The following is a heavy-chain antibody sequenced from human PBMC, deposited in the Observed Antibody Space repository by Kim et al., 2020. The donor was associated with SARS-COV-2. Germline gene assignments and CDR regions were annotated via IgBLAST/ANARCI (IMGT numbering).Heavy chain of an antibody. CDR3: ARIFLHPPYYYYYMDV. V-gene: IGHV4-31*03. CDR1: GGSISSGGYY. D-gene: IGHD3-9*01. CDR2: IYYSGST. Sequence: SETLSLTCTVSGGSISSGGYYWSWIRQHPGKGLEWIGYIYYSGSTYYNPSLKSRVTISVDTSKNQFSLKLSSVTAADTAVYYCARIFLHPPYYYYYMDVWGNGTTVTVSS. J-gene: IGHJ6*03.